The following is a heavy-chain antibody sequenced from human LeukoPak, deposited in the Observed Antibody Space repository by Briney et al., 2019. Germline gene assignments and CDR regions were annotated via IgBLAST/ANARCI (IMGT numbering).Heavy chain of an antibody. V-gene: IGHV3-30*02. CDR3: AKGFYYCSDGCPQYYYYMDV. Sequence: GGSLRLSCAASGFTFSKHGMHWVRQAPGKGLEWVAFIRYDGSDKYYADSVKGRFTISRDNSENTLYLQMNSLRPEDTAVYYCAKGFYYCSDGCPQYYYYMDVWGKGTTVIVSS. J-gene: IGHJ6*03. D-gene: IGHD2-15*01. CDR2: IRYDGSDK. CDR1: GFTFSKHG.